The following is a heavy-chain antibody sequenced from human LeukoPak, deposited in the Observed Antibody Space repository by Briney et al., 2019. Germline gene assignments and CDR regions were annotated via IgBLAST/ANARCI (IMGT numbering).Heavy chain of an antibody. CDR2: IWYDGSNK. CDR1: GFTFSGYG. CDR3: ARFAVPITGTTSAPDY. D-gene: IGHD1-7*01. Sequence: PGGSLRLSCAASGFTFSGYGMHWVRQAPGKGLEWVAVIWYDGSNKYYADSVKGRFTISRDNSKNTLYLRMNSLRAEDTAVYYCARFAVPITGTTSAPDYWGQGTLVTVSS. J-gene: IGHJ4*02. V-gene: IGHV3-33*01.